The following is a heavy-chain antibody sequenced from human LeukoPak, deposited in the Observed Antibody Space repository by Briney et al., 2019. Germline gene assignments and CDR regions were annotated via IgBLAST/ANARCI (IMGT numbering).Heavy chain of an antibody. CDR3: AKASFDYYGSGSYPVIFDY. D-gene: IGHD3-10*01. J-gene: IGHJ4*02. Sequence: GRSLRLSCAASGFTFSSYGMHWVRQAPGKGLEWVAVISYDGSNKYYADSVKGRFTISRDNSKNTLYLQMNSLRAEDTAVYYCAKASFDYYGSGSYPVIFDYWGQGTLVTVSS. CDR2: ISYDGSNK. CDR1: GFTFSSYG. V-gene: IGHV3-30*18.